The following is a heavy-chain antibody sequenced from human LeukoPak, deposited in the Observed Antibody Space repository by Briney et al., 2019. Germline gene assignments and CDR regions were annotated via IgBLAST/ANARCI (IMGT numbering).Heavy chain of an antibody. CDR3: ARGRHATFFDQ. J-gene: IGHJ4*02. Sequence: ASVKVSCKAAGYTFTSYAIHWMRQAPGQRLEWTGWVNAGNGYIKYSEKFKGRVTITRDTDANTDYMELRSLTSQDTAIYYCARGRHATFFDQWGQGTLVTVSS. CDR1: GYTFTSYA. V-gene: IGHV1-3*01. CDR2: VNAGNGYI. D-gene: IGHD2/OR15-2a*01.